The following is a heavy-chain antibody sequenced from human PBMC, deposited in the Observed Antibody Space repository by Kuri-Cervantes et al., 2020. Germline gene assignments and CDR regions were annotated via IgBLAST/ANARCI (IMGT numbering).Heavy chain of an antibody. J-gene: IGHJ4*02. Sequence: GESLKISCAASGFTFSSYAMSWVRQAPGKGLEWVSAISGSGGSTYYADSVKGRFTISRDNSKNTLYLQMNSLRAEDTAVYYCAKETGWWGGANYFDYWGQGTLVTVSS. CDR1: GFTFSSYA. CDR2: ISGSGGST. CDR3: AKETGWWGGANYFDY. V-gene: IGHV3-23*01. D-gene: IGHD2-15*01.